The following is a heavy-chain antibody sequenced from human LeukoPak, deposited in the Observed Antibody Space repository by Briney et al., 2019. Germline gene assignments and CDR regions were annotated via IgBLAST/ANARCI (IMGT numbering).Heavy chain of an antibody. Sequence: GGSLRLSCAASGFTVSSNYMSWVRQAPGKGLEWVSAIYTGGSTYYAGSVKGRFTISRDNSKNTLYLQMNSLRAEDTAVYYCARVVKRTWELLGHDAFDIWGQGTMVTISS. V-gene: IGHV3-66*01. CDR1: GFTVSSNY. D-gene: IGHD1-26*01. CDR3: ARVVKRTWELLGHDAFDI. J-gene: IGHJ3*02. CDR2: IYTGGST.